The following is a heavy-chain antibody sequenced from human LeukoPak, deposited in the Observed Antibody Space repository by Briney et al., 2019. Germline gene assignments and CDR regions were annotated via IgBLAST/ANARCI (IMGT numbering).Heavy chain of an antibody. CDR1: GGSISSSYYY. Sequence: PSETLSLTCTVSGGSISSSYYYWGWIRQPPGKGLEWIGSIYSSGSTYYNPSLKSRVTISVDTSKNQFSLKLSFVTAADTAMYYCARSDYHNSGSHTVFDAFDIWGQGTRVTVSS. J-gene: IGHJ3*02. CDR2: IYSSGST. D-gene: IGHD3-10*01. V-gene: IGHV4-39*07. CDR3: ARSDYHNSGSHTVFDAFDI.